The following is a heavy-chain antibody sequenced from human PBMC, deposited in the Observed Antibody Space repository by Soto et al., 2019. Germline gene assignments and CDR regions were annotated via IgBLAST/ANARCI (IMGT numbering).Heavy chain of an antibody. CDR1: GYTFTSYA. CDR3: AEPIPGWLQFEVETYYYYGMDV. J-gene: IGHJ6*02. CDR2: IKAGNGNA. Sequence: GASVKVSCKASGYTFTSYAMHRVRQAPGQRLEWKGWIKAGNGNAKYSEKFQGRVTITRDTSASTAYMELSSLRSEDTAVYYCAEPIPGWLQFEVETYYYYGMDVGAQGPTFTVS. D-gene: IGHD5-12*01. V-gene: IGHV1-3*01.